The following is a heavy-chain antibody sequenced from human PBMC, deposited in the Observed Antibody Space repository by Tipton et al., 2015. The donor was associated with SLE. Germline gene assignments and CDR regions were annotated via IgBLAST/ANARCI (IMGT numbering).Heavy chain of an antibody. J-gene: IGHJ5*02. D-gene: IGHD5-12*01. V-gene: IGHV4-4*07. CDR1: GGSISSYY. Sequence: LSLTCAVSGGSISSYYWSWIRQPAGKGLEWIGRIYTSGSTNYNPSLKSRVTMSVDTSKNQFSLKLSSVTAADTAVDYCARDRYAGYDPLYNWFDPWGQGTLVTVSS. CDR3: ARDRYAGYDPLYNWFDP. CDR2: IYTSGST.